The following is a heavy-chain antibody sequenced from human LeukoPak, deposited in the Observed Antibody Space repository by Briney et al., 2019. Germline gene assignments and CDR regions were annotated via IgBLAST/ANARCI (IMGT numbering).Heavy chain of an antibody. CDR3: AKDGQLRYFDWLLKANYYYYYMDV. CDR2: ISGSGGST. D-gene: IGHD3-9*01. CDR1: GMTFSNHW. J-gene: IGHJ6*03. V-gene: IGHV3-23*01. Sequence: GGSLRLSCAASGMTFSNHWMHWVRQAPGKGLEWVSAISGSGGSTYYADSVKGRFTISRDNSKNTLYLQMNSLRAEDTAVYYCAKDGQLRYFDWLLKANYYYYYMDVWGKGTTVTVSS.